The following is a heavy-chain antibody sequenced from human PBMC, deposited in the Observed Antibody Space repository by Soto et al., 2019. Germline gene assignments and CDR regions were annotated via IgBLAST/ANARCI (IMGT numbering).Heavy chain of an antibody. Sequence: GGSLRLSCAGSGFTFDDFAMHWVRQATGKGLEWVSAIGTAGDTYYPGSVKGRFTISRENAKNSLYLQMNSLRAGGTAVYYCARGAGFDYYYGMDVWGQGTTVTVSS. D-gene: IGHD3-10*01. CDR1: GFTFDDFA. CDR2: IGTAGDT. CDR3: ARGAGFDYYYGMDV. V-gene: IGHV3-13*01. J-gene: IGHJ6*02.